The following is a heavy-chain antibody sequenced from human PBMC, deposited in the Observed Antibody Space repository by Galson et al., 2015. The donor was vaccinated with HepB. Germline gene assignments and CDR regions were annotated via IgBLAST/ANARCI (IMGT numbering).Heavy chain of an antibody. Sequence: SVKVSCKASGGTFSSYGISWVRQAPGQGLEWMGGIIPIFGAANYAQKFQGRVTITADESTSTAYVELSSLRSEDTAVYYCALSPAMTAVTLYYFDSWGQGTLVTVSS. V-gene: IGHV1-69*13. CDR1: GGTFSSYG. CDR3: ALSPAMTAVTLYYFDS. J-gene: IGHJ4*02. CDR2: IIPIFGAA. D-gene: IGHD4-11*01.